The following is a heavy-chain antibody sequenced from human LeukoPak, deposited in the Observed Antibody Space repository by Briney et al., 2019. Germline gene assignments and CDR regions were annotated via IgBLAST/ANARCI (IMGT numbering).Heavy chain of an antibody. Sequence: GASVKVSCKASGYPFSSYYIHWVREAPGQRFEWVGVINPYSGVTTYAQKFQGRVAMTRDTSTSTVYMELSGLRSDDTALYYCAKVDGQGATTVYIDYWGPGTVVTVSS. D-gene: IGHD1-26*01. CDR1: GYPFSSYY. J-gene: IGHJ4*02. V-gene: IGHV1-46*01. CDR3: AKVDGQGATTVYIDY. CDR2: INPYSGVT.